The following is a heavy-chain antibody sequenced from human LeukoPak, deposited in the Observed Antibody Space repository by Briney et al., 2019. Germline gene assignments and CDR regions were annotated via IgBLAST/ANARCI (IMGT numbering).Heavy chain of an antibody. CDR2: INPDGSTS. CDR3: AGGGLEPVDC. CDR1: GFSFSTYW. V-gene: IGHV3-74*01. J-gene: IGHJ4*02. Sequence: GGSLRLSCAASGFSFSTYWMHWVRQAPGKGLVWVARINPDGSTSSYADSVKGRLTISRDNAKNTLYLQMSSLKADDTAVYYCAGGGLEPVDCWGQGTLVTVSS. D-gene: IGHD1-1*01.